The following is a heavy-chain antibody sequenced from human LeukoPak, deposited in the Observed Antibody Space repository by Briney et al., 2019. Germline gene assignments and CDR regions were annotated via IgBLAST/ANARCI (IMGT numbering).Heavy chain of an antibody. CDR1: GFTVSSNY. D-gene: IGHD6-19*01. J-gene: IGHJ3*02. Sequence: GGSLRHSCAASGFTVSSNYMSWVRQAPGKGLEWVSVIYSGCSTYYADSVNGRFTISRDNSKNTLYLQMNSLRAEDTAVYYCARDRSSGWYVAFDIWGQGTMVTVSS. CDR3: ARDRSSGWYVAFDI. V-gene: IGHV3-53*01. CDR2: IYSGCST.